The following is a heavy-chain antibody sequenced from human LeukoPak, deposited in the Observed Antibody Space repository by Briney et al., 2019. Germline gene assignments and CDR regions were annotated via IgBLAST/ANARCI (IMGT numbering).Heavy chain of an antibody. CDR3: ATPPYYDYVWGSYGGAVY. V-gene: IGHV4-39*07. J-gene: IGHJ4*02. CDR2: IYYSWST. Sequence: SETLSLTCTVSGGSISSSSYYWGWIRQPPGKGLEWIGSIYYSWSTYYNPSLKSRVTISVDTSKNQFSLKLSSVTAADTAVYYCATPPYYDYVWGSYGGAVYWGQGTLVTVSS. D-gene: IGHD3-16*01. CDR1: GGSISSSSYY.